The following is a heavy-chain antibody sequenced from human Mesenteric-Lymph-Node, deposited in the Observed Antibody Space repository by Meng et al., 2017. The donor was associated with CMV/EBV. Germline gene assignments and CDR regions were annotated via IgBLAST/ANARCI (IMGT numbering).Heavy chain of an antibody. Sequence: GESLKISCAASGFTFSSYSMNWVRQAPGKGLEWVSSISSSSSYIYYADSVKSRFTISRDNAKNSLYLQMNSLRAEDTAVYYCAKEGATLAFDIWGQGTMVTVSS. V-gene: IGHV3-21*04. J-gene: IGHJ3*02. CDR2: ISSSSSYI. D-gene: IGHD1-26*01. CDR3: AKEGATLAFDI. CDR1: GFTFSSYS.